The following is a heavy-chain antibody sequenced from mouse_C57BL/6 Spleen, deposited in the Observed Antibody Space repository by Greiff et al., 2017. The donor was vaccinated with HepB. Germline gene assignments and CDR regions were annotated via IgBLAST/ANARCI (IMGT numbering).Heavy chain of an antibody. CDR2: INPSSGYT. V-gene: IGHV1-4*01. CDR1: GYTFTSYT. Sequence: VQLQESGAELARPGASVKMSCKASGYTFTSYTMHWVKQRPGQGLEWIGYINPSSGYTKYNQKFKDKATLTADKSSRTAYMQLSSLTSEDSAVYYCAREGPYFDYWGQGTTLTVSS. CDR3: AREGPYFDY. J-gene: IGHJ2*01. D-gene: IGHD3-3*01.